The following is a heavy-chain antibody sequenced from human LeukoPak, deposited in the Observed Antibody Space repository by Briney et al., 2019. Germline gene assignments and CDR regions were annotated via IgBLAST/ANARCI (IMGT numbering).Heavy chain of an antibody. CDR2: ISGSGGST. J-gene: IGHJ6*02. CDR3: AKDHYGSFGMDV. D-gene: IGHD3-10*01. CDR1: GFTFSSYA. Sequence: GGSLRLSCAASGFTFSSYAMSWVRQAPGKGLEWVSAISGSGGSTYYADSVKGRFTFSRDNSKNTLYLRMNSLRAEDTAVYYCAKDHYGSFGMDVWGQGTTVTVSS. V-gene: IGHV3-23*01.